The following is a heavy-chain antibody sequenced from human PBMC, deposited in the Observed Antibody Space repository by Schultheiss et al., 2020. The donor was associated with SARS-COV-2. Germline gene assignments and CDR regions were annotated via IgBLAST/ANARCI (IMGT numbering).Heavy chain of an antibody. CDR1: GFTFSDYY. V-gene: IGHV3-11*03. CDR3: ANGAARPGHYYYGMDV. CDR2: ILSSGSYT. J-gene: IGHJ6*02. D-gene: IGHD6-6*01. Sequence: GGSLRLSCAASGFTFSDYYMSWIRQAPGKGLEWVSHILSSGSYTNYADSVKGRFTISRDNAKNTLYLQMNSLRAEDTAVYYCANGAARPGHYYYGMDVWGQGTTVTVSS.